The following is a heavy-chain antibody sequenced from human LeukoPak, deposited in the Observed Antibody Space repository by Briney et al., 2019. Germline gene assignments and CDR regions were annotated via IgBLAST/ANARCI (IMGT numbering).Heavy chain of an antibody. D-gene: IGHD1-26*01. V-gene: IGHV3-74*01. CDR1: GFTFSSYW. Sequence: PGGSLRLSCAASGFTFSSYWMHWVRQAPGKGLVFVSRITSDGSSTSYADSVRGRFTISRDNAKNTVYLQMNSLRPEDTAVYYCARDLTGAVFDFWGQGTLVTVSS. J-gene: IGHJ4*02. CDR3: ARDLTGAVFDF. CDR2: ITSDGSST.